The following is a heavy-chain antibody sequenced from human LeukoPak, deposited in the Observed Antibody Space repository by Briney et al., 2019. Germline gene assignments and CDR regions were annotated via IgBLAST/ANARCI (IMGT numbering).Heavy chain of an antibody. V-gene: IGHV1-69*10. J-gene: IGHJ4*02. CDR3: ARDPGYSGYDRVFDY. CDR2: IIPILGIV. CDR1: VCTFSSYA. D-gene: IGHD5-12*01. Sequence: GASVTVTCKASVCTFSSYAISWVRQAPGQGLEWMGGIIPILGIVNYAQKFQGRVTITADKSTSTAYMELSSLRSEDTAGYFCARDPGYSGYDRVFDYWGQGTLVSVSS.